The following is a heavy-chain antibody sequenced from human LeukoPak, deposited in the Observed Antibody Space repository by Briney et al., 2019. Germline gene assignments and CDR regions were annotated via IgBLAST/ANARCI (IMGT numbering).Heavy chain of an antibody. CDR1: GFSFSSYV. V-gene: IGHV3-48*03. CDR2: ISSSGSTI. J-gene: IGHJ3*02. D-gene: IGHD3-9*01. CDR3: AREFGLRYFDWLLWGAFDI. Sequence: PGGSLRLSCVASGFSFSSYVMNWVRQAPGKGLEWVSYISSSGSTIYYADSVKGRFTISRDNAKNSLYLQMNSLRAEDTAVYYCAREFGLRYFDWLLWGAFDIWGQGTMVTVSS.